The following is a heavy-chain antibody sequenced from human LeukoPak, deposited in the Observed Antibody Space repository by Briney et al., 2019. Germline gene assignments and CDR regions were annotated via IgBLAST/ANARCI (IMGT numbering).Heavy chain of an antibody. CDR3: ARARRSNPGMDV. J-gene: IGHJ6*04. D-gene: IGHD2-8*01. CDR1: GGSISSGSYY. CDR2: IYTSGST. Sequence: SQTLSLTCTVSGGSISSGSYYWSWIRQPAGKGLEWIGRIYTSGSTNYNPSLKSRVTISVDTSKNQFSLKLSSVTAADTAVYYCARARRSNPGMDVWGKGTTVTVSS. V-gene: IGHV4-61*02.